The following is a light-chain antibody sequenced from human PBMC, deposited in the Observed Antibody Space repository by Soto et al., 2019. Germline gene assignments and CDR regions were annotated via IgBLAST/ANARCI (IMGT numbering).Light chain of an antibody. Sequence: QSVLTQPASVSGSPGQSITISCTGTSSDVGGYNYVSWYQQHPGKAPKLMIYEVTNRPSGVSHRFSGSKSGNTASLTISGLQAEDEADYYCSSYTSSNTGVFGGETKLTVL. CDR3: SSYTSSNTGV. CDR1: SSDVGGYNY. J-gene: IGLJ2*01. CDR2: EVT. V-gene: IGLV2-14*01.